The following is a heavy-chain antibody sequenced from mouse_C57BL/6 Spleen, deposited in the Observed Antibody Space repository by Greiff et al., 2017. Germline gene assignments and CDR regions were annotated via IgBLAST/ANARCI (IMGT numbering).Heavy chain of an antibody. Sequence: QVQLQQPGAELVKPGASVKLSCKASGYTFTSYWLHWVKQRPGQGLEWIGMIHPNSGSTNYNEKFKSKATLTVDKSSSTAYMQLSSLTSEDSAVYYCAREGYGAMDYWGQGTSVTVSS. D-gene: IGHD1-1*02. CDR1: GYTFTSYW. J-gene: IGHJ4*01. CDR3: AREGYGAMDY. CDR2: IHPNSGST. V-gene: IGHV1-64*01.